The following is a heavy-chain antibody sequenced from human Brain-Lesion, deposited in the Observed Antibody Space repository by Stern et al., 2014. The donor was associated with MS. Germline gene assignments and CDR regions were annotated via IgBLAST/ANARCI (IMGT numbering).Heavy chain of an antibody. CDR2: IFTSGRP. V-gene: IGHV4-61*02. D-gene: IGHD2-2*01. CDR3: ARGRVVPGFQYYATDV. CDR1: GGSISSGGYY. J-gene: IGHJ6*02. Sequence: VQLVESGPGLVKPSQTLSLSCTVSGGSISSGGYYWSWIRQPAGKGLEWIGRIFTSGRPGYTPPLKSRVTISIAPSKTQFSLRLTSMTAADTAVYYCARGRVVPGFQYYATDVWGQGTTVIVSS.